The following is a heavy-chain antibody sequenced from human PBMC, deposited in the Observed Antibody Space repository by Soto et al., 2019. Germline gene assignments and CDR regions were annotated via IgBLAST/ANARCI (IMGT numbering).Heavy chain of an antibody. CDR2: IIPILGIA. J-gene: IGHJ6*03. CDR1: GGTFSSYT. D-gene: IGHD2-2*01. V-gene: IGHV1-69*04. Sequence: ASVKVSCKASGGTFSSYTISWVRQAPGQGLEWMGRIIPILGIANYAQKFQGRVTITADKSTSTAYMELSSLRSEDTAVYYCARDRCSSTSCYANYYYMDVWGKGTTVTVSS. CDR3: ARDRCSSTSCYANYYYMDV.